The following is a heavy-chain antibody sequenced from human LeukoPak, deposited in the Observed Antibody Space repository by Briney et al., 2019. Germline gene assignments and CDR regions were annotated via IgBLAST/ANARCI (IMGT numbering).Heavy chain of an antibody. CDR3: ARDSPTTSFDY. D-gene: IGHD1-26*01. CDR1: GGSFSGYY. CDR2: INHSGST. Sequence: PSETLSLTCAVYGGSFSGYYWSWIRQPPGKGLEWIGEINHSGSTNYNPSLKSRVTISVDTSKNQFSLKLSSVTAADTAVYYCARDSPTTSFDYWGQGTLVTVSS. J-gene: IGHJ4*02. V-gene: IGHV4-34*01.